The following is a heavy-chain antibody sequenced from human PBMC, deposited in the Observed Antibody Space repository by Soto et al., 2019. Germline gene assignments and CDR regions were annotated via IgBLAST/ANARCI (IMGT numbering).Heavy chain of an antibody. CDR3: AGDVVGREYYCAY. J-gene: IGHJ4*02. D-gene: IGHD2-21*02. CDR1: GGSFSGYY. Sequence: SETLSLTCAVYGGSFSGYYWSWIRQPPEKGLERIGEINHSGSTNYNPSLNSRVTISVDTSKNQFSLQLSSVTAADTAVYYWAGDVVGREYYCAYWGEGTLVTVSS. CDR2: INHSGST. V-gene: IGHV4-34*07.